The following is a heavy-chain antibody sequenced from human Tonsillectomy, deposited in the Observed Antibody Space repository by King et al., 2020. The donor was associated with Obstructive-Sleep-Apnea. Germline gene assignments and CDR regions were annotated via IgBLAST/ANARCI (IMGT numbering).Heavy chain of an antibody. D-gene: IGHD3-16*02. J-gene: IGHJ5*02. CDR2: IDPSDSYT. V-gene: IGHV5-10-1*03. CDR1: GYSFTNYW. CDR3: ARQPGGSYRYAFNPYNWFDP. Sequence: QLVQSGAEVKKPGESLRISCKGSGYSFTNYWISWVRQMPGKGLEWMGRIDPSDSYTNYSPSLQGHVTISADKSISTAYLQWSSLKASATALYYCARQPGGSYRYAFNPYNWFDPWGQGTLVTVSS.